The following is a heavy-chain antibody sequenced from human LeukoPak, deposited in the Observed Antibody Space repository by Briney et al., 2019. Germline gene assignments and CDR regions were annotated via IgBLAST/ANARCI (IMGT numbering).Heavy chain of an antibody. D-gene: IGHD3-10*01. CDR1: GFTFSSYA. Sequence: PGGSLRPSCAASGFTFSSYAMHWVRQAPGKGLEWVSSISSSSSYIYYADSVKGRFTISRDNAKNSLYLQMNSLRAEDTAVYYCARLAMVRGSDYWGQGTLVTVSS. V-gene: IGHV3-21*01. J-gene: IGHJ4*02. CDR2: ISSSSSYI. CDR3: ARLAMVRGSDY.